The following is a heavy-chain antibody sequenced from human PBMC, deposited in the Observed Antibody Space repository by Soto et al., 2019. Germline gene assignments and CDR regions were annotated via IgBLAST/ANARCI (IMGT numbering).Heavy chain of an antibody. Sequence: QVQLVQSGAEVKKPGASVKVSCKVSGYTFTTNYIHWVRQAPGQGLEWMGIINQSGGSTYYAQKFQGRVTMTRDTSTSTVYMEMSSLRSEDTAVYYCAISDGAEYFQHWGQGTLLTVSS. J-gene: IGHJ1*01. CDR2: INQSGGST. D-gene: IGHD4-17*01. CDR1: GYTFTTNY. V-gene: IGHV1-46*01. CDR3: AISDGAEYFQH.